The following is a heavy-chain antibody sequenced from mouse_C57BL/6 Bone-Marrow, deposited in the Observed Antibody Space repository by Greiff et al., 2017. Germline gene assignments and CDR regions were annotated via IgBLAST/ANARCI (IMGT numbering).Heavy chain of an antibody. V-gene: IGHV5-6*02. CDR3: ASLYYYYAMDY. D-gene: IGHD1-3*01. CDR1: GFTFSSYG. CDR2: ISSGGSFT. Sequence: VKLVESGADLVKPGGSLKLSCAASGFTFSSYGMSWVRQTPDTRLEWVAIISSGGSFTYYPDSVKGRFTISSDNAKNTLSLQKSSLKSEDTAMYYCASLYYYYAMDYWGQGTSVTVSS. J-gene: IGHJ4*01.